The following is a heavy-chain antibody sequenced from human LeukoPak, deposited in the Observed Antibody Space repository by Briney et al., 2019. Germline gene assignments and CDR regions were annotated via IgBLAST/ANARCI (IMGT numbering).Heavy chain of an antibody. CDR2: ISGSNGNR. D-gene: IGHD6-19*01. CDR1: GYTFTTYD. CDR3: ARSSGWYAPAIDY. V-gene: IGHV1-18*01. J-gene: IGHJ4*02. Sequence: ASVKVSCTASGYTFTTYDFTWVRQAPGQGLEWMGWISGSNGNRNYAQKLQGRVTMTTDTSTSTAYMELRSLRSDDTAVYYCARSSGWYAPAIDYWGQGTLVTVSS.